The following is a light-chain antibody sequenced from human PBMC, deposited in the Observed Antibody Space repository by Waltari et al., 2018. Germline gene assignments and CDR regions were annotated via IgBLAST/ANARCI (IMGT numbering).Light chain of an antibody. J-gene: IGKJ4*01. CDR2: SAS. V-gene: IGKV1-9*01. CDR3: QQLNSYPLT. Sequence: DIQLTQSPSFLSASVSDRVTITCRSSQSISIYLAWYQHKPGKAPKLLIYSASTLQSGVPSRFSGSGSGTEFSLTISSLQPEDFATYYCQQLNSYPLTFGGGTKVEIK. CDR1: QSISIY.